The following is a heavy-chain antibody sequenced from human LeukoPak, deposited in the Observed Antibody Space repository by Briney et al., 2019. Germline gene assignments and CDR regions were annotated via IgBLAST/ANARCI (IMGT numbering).Heavy chain of an antibody. Sequence: GGSLRLSCAASGFTFTDYGMHWVRQPPGKGLEWVALIWYGGNNKNYADSVKGRFTISRDNPKNTVYLQLNSLRAEDTAVYYCTRVFGPGDLRDYFDVWGQGTLVTVSS. CDR1: GFTFTDYG. CDR2: IWYGGNNK. D-gene: IGHD7-27*01. V-gene: IGHV3-33*01. J-gene: IGHJ4*02. CDR3: TRVFGPGDLRDYFDV.